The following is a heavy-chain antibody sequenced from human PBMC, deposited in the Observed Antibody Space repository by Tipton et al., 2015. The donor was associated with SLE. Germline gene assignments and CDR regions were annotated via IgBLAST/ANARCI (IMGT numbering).Heavy chain of an antibody. Sequence: TLSLTCSVSGGSISSKTYYWGWIRQSPGKGLEWIGNFYHRGTTYYNPSLKSRVTISADTSKNPLSLNLTSVTAADTAVYFCARSSSVRTLLWPTFAHWGQGTLVTFSS. D-gene: IGHD3-16*01. CDR3: ARSSSVRTLLWPTFAH. CDR1: GGSISSKTYY. J-gene: IGHJ4*02. CDR2: FYHRGTT. V-gene: IGHV4-39*02.